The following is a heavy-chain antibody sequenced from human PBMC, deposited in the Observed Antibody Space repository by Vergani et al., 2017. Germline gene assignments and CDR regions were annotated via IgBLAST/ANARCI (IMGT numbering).Heavy chain of an antibody. J-gene: IGHJ6*03. D-gene: IGHD2-2*01. CDR1: GFTFSSYS. V-gene: IGHV3-21*01. Sequence: EVQLVESGGGLVKPGGSLRLSCAASGFTFSSYSMNWVRQAPGKGLEWVSSISSSSSYIYYADSVKGRFTISRDNAKNSLYLQMNSLRAEDTAVYYCARGGLWATYQHNYYYMDVWGKGTTVTVSS. CDR2: ISSSSSYI. CDR3: ARGGLWATYQHNYYYMDV.